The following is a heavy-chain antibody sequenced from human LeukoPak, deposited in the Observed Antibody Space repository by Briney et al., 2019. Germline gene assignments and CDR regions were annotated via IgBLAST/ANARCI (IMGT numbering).Heavy chain of an antibody. D-gene: IGHD3-22*01. V-gene: IGHV3-53*01. J-gene: IGHJ3*02. CDR3: ARDSRQDYYDSSGYLWFAFDI. Sequence: PGGSLRLSCAASGFTVSNNYMSWVRQAPGKGLEWVSVIYSGGSTYYADSVKGRFTISRDNSKNTLYLRMNSLRAEDTAVYYCARDSRQDYYDSSGYLWFAFDIWGQGTMVTVSS. CDR2: IYSGGST. CDR1: GFTVSNNY.